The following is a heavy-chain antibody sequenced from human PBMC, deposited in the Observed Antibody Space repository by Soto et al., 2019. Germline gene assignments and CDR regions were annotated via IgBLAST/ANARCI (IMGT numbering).Heavy chain of an antibody. J-gene: IGHJ6*02. CDR1: GYTFTGYY. D-gene: IGHD3-10*01. CDR3: ARDLLWFGEFSSGENYGMDV. V-gene: IGHV1-2*04. Sequence: GASVKVSCKASGYTFTGYYMHWVRQAPGQGLEWMGWINPNSGGTNYAQKFQGWVTMTRDTSISTAYMELSRLRSDDTAVYYCARDLLWFGEFSSGENYGMDVWGQGTTVTVSS. CDR2: INPNSGGT.